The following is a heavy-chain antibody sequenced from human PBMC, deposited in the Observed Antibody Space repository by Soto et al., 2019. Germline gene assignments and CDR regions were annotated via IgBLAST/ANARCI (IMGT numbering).Heavy chain of an antibody. V-gene: IGHV1-69*13. CDR3: RLGHSSGWWWGGFDY. CDR2: IIPIFGTA. D-gene: IGHD6-19*01. CDR1: GGTFSSYA. J-gene: IGHJ4*02. Sequence: SVKVSCKASGGTFSSYAIIWVRQAPGQGLEWMGGIIPIFGTANYAQKFQGRVTITADESTSTAYMELSSLRSEDTAVYYCRLGHSSGWWWGGFDYWGQGTLVTVSS.